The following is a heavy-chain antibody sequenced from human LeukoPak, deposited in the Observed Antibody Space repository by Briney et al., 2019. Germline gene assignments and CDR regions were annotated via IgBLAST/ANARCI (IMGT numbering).Heavy chain of an antibody. CDR1: DGSISSYY. D-gene: IGHD6-19*01. V-gene: IGHV4-59*08. CDR3: ARQHSSGWYVFDY. Sequence: SEALSLTCTVSDGSISSYYWNWIRQPPGKGLEWIGYIYYSGSTNYNPSLKSRVTISVDTSKNQFSLKLSSVTAADTAVYYCARQHSSGWYVFDYWGQGTLVTVSS. J-gene: IGHJ4*02. CDR2: IYYSGST.